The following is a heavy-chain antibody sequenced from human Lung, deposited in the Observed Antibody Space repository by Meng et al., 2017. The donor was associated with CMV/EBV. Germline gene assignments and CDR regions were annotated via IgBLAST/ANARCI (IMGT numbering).Heavy chain of an antibody. V-gene: IGHV3-53*01. J-gene: IGHJ4*02. D-gene: IGHD3-3*01. CDR1: GFTVSSNY. CDR3: ARVAYDFWSGFTYYFDY. Sequence: GGSLRLXXAASGFTVSSNYMSWVRQAPGKGLEWVSVIYSGGSTYYADSVKGRFTISRDNSKNTLYLQMNSLRAEDTAVYYCARVAYDFWSGFTYYFDYWGQGPLVTVSS. CDR2: IYSGGST.